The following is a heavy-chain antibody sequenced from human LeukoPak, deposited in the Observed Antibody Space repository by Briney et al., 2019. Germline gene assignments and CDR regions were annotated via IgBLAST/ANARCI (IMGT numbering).Heavy chain of an antibody. CDR1: GYSISSGYY. CDR3: ARHSPQLQYFDY. D-gene: IGHD2-2*01. V-gene: IGHV4-38-2*01. CDR2: IYHSGST. Sequence: SETLSLTCAVSGYSISSGYYWGWIRQPPGKGLEWIGSIYHSGSTYYNPSLKSRVTISVDMSKNQFSLKLSSVTAADTAVYYCARHSPQLQYFDYWGQGTLVTVSS. J-gene: IGHJ4*02.